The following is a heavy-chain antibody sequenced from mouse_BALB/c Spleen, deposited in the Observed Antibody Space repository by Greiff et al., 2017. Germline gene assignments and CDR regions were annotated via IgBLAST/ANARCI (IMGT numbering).Heavy chain of an antibody. V-gene: IGHV14-3*02. CDR3: ARRMNGSYAMDY. D-gene: IGHD1-1*02. Sequence: VQLQQSGAELVKPGASVKLSCTASGFNIKDTYMHWVKQRPEQGLEWIGRIDPANGNTKYDPKFQGKATITADTSSNTAYLQLSSLTSEDTAVYYCARRMNGSYAMDYWGQGTSVTVSS. J-gene: IGHJ4*01. CDR2: IDPANGNT. CDR1: GFNIKDTY.